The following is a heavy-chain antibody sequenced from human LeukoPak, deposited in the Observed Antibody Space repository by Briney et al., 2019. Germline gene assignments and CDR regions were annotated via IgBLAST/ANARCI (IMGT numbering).Heavy chain of an antibody. J-gene: IGHJ6*02. Sequence: ASVKVSCKASGGTFSSYAISWVRQAPGQGLEWMGGIIPIFGTANYAQKFQGRVTITADESTSTAYMGLSSLRSEDTAVYYCASPLHDYGDYVRFSDGYYYGMDVWGQGTTVTVSS. CDR2: IIPIFGTA. V-gene: IGHV1-69*13. CDR3: ASPLHDYGDYVRFSDGYYYGMDV. CDR1: GGTFSSYA. D-gene: IGHD4-17*01.